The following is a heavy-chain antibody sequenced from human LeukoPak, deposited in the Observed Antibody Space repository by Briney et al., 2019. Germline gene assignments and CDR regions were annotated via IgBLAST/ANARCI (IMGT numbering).Heavy chain of an antibody. Sequence: SETLSLTCTVSGGSISSYYWSWIRQPAGKGLEWVGHIYTSGSTNYNPSLKSRVTISADTSRNHFSLNLSSVTAADTAVYYCARGRSGSSSGWPKRYYFDYWGQGTLVTVSS. CDR3: ARGRSGSSSGWPKRYYFDY. CDR1: GGSISSYY. CDR2: IYTSGST. D-gene: IGHD6-19*01. J-gene: IGHJ4*02. V-gene: IGHV4-4*07.